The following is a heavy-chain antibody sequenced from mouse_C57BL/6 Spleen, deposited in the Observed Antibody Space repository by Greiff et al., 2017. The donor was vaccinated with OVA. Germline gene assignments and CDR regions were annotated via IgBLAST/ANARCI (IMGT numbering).Heavy chain of an antibody. D-gene: IGHD1-1*01. CDR1: GYTFTDHT. CDR3: AKKTTVVARDYFDY. CDR2: IYPRDGST. Sequence: VQLQESDAELVKPGASVKISCKVSGYTFTDHTIHWMKQRPEQGLEWIGYIYPRDGSTKYNEKFKGKATLTADKSSSTAYMHLNSLTSEVSAVYFCAKKTTVVARDYFDYWGQVTTLTVSS. J-gene: IGHJ2*01. V-gene: IGHV1-78*01.